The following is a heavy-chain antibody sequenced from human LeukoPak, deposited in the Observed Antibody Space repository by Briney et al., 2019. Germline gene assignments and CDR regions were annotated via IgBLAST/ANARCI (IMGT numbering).Heavy chain of an antibody. Sequence: PGGSLRLSCAASGFTFSSYAMSWVRQAPGKGLEWVSAISGSGGNTYYADSVKGRFSISRDSSKNTLYLQMNSLRAEDTAVHYCARDGYRSSFDYWGQGTLVTVSS. D-gene: IGHD6-6*01. CDR3: ARDGYRSSFDY. J-gene: IGHJ4*02. CDR1: GFTFSSYA. CDR2: ISGSGGNT. V-gene: IGHV3-23*01.